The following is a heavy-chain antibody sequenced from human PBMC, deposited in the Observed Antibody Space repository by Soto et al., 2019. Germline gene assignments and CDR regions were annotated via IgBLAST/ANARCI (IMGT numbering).Heavy chain of an antibody. D-gene: IGHD5-18*01. V-gene: IGHV1-18*01. CDR2: IRADSGHT. CDR1: GYTFASFG. Sequence: ASVKVSCKASGYTFASFGISWVRQAPGQGLEWMGWIRADSGHTNYAQKFQGRVTITTDTSTSTAYMELRSLRSDDTAVYYCARDPRYTYAYYYGLDVWGQGTTVTVSS. J-gene: IGHJ6*02. CDR3: ARDPRYTYAYYYGLDV.